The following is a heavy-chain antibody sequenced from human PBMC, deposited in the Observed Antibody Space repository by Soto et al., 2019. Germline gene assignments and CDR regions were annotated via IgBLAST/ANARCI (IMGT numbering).Heavy chain of an antibody. V-gene: IGHV3-23*01. CDR2: ISGSGGST. Sequence: GSLRLSCAASGFTFSSYAMSWVRQAPGKGLGWVSAISGSGGSTYYADSVKGRFTISRDNSKNTLYLQMNSLRAGDTAVYYCAKDHDGCSSTSCYRIYYMDVRGKGTTVTVSS. CDR1: GFTFSSYA. CDR3: AKDHDGCSSTSCYRIYYMDV. D-gene: IGHD2-2*01. J-gene: IGHJ6*03.